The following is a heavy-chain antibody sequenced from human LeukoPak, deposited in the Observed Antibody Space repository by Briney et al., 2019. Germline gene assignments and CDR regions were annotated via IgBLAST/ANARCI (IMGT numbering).Heavy chain of an antibody. CDR3: AKDLTNWNDGTYFDY. CDR2: IRYDGNNK. CDR1: GFTFSPCG. D-gene: IGHD1-1*01. Sequence: PGGSLRLSCAASGFTFSPCGMHWVRQAPGKGLEWVAFIRYDGNNKYYSDSVKGRFTISRDNSKNTLYLQMNSLGAEDTAMYFCAKDLTNWNDGTYFDYWGQGTLVTVSS. V-gene: IGHV3-30*02. J-gene: IGHJ4*02.